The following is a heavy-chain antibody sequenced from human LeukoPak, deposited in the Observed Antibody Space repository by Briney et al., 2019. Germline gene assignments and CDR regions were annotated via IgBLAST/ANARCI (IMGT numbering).Heavy chain of an antibody. V-gene: IGHV4-30-4*08. J-gene: IGHJ4*02. Sequence: SQTLSLTCTVSGGSISSGDYYWSWIRQPPGKGLEWIGYIYYSGSTNYNPSLKSRVTISVDTSKNQFPLKLSSVTAADTAVYYCARVVRFGELFRIDYWGQGTLVTVSS. CDR1: GGSISSGDYY. CDR3: ARVVRFGELFRIDY. D-gene: IGHD3-10*01. CDR2: IYYSGST.